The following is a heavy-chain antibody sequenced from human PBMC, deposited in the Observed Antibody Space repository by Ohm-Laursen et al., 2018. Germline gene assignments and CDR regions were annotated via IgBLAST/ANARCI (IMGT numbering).Heavy chain of an antibody. CDR3: ARVLSGTAEIEDY. Sequence: SLRLSCSASGFTFSTYWMHWVRQAPGKGLVWVSRINPDGRSTIYADSVKGRFTISRDNAKNTLYLQMNSLRVEDTAVYYCARVLSGTAEIEDYWGQGTLVTVSS. V-gene: IGHV3-74*01. CDR2: INPDGRST. D-gene: IGHD3-3*01. CDR1: GFTFSTYW. J-gene: IGHJ4*02.